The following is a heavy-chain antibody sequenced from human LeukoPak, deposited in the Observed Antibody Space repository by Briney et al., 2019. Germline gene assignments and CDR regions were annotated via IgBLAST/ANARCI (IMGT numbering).Heavy chain of an antibody. Sequence: ASVKVSCKASGYTFTSYGISWVRQAPGQGLEWMGWISAYNGNTNYAQKLQGRDTMTTDTSTSTAYMELRSLRSDDTAVYYCARGGFRSGYGTLYYFDYWGQGTLVTVSS. J-gene: IGHJ4*02. CDR1: GYTFTSYG. CDR3: ARGGFRSGYGTLYYFDY. CDR2: ISAYNGNT. V-gene: IGHV1-18*01. D-gene: IGHD5-12*01.